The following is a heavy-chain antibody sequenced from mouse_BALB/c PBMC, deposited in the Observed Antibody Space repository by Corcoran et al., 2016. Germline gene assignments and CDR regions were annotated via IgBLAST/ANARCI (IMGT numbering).Heavy chain of an antibody. CDR2: INTYTGEP. J-gene: IGHJ4*01. CDR3: ARGLRDAMDY. V-gene: IGHV9-3-1*01. CDR1: GYTFTNYG. D-gene: IGHD3-1*01. Sequence: QIQLVQSGPELKKPGETVKISCKASGYTFTNYGIDWVKQAPGKGLKWMGWINTYTGEPTYADDFKGRFAFSLETSASTAYLQINNLKNEYTATYFCARGLRDAMDYWGQGTSVTVSS.